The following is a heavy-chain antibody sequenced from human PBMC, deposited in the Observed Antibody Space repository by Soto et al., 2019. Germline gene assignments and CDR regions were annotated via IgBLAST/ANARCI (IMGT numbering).Heavy chain of an antibody. V-gene: IGHV1-69*13. J-gene: IGHJ6*02. CDR2: IIPIFGTA. D-gene: IGHD2-2*01. CDR1: GGTFSSYA. Sequence: SVKVSCKASGGTFSSYAISWVRQAPGQGLEWMGGIIPIFGTANYAQKFQGRVTITADESTSTAYMELSSLRSEDTAVYYCARKVVPAAMRYHYYGMDVWGQGTTVTVSS. CDR3: ARKVVPAAMRYHYYGMDV.